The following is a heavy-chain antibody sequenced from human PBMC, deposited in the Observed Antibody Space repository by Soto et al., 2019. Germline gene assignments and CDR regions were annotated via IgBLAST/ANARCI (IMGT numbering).Heavy chain of an antibody. CDR1: FTFSSYA. CDR2: ISYDGSNK. J-gene: IGHJ4*02. CDR3: ARDRPPYSDYDSSGYYFSY. Sequence: FTFSSYAMHWVRQAPGKGLEWVAVISYDGSNKYYADSVKGRFTISRDNSKNTLYLQMNSLRAEDTAVYYCARDRPPYSDYDSSGYYFSYWGQETLVTVSS. V-gene: IGHV3-30-3*01. D-gene: IGHD3-22*01.